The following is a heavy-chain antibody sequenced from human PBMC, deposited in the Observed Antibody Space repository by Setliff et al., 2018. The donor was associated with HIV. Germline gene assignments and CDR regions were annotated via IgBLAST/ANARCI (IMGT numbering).Heavy chain of an antibody. Sequence: PGGSLRLSCEASGFTFSTYGMHWVRQAPGKGLEWVAFINYDESSEYYVDSVKGRVTISRDNSKNTLYLQMSSLRSEDTAVYYCVKGQFLEWFNWFDPWGQGTLVTVSS. D-gene: IGHD3-3*01. V-gene: IGHV3-30*02. CDR3: VKGQFLEWFNWFDP. J-gene: IGHJ5*02. CDR1: GFTFSTYG. CDR2: INYDESSE.